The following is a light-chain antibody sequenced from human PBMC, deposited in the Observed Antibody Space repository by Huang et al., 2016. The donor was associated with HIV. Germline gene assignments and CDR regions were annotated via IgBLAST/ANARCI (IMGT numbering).Light chain of an antibody. Sequence: DIEMTQTPSSLSASVGDRVTITCRASQSIVRYLNWYQQKPGKAPNLLIYTASSLQSGGPSRFSGSGSGTDFTLTISSLQPEDFATYYCQQSSSAPWTFGLGTKVELK. CDR2: TAS. V-gene: IGKV1-39*01. CDR1: QSIVRY. J-gene: IGKJ1*01. CDR3: QQSSSAPWT.